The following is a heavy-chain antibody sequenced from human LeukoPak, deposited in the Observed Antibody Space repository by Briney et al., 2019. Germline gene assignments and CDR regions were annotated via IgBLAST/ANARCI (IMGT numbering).Heavy chain of an antibody. CDR2: INPNSGNT. CDR3: ARGLEQWLIDAFDI. Sequence: ASVKVSCKASGYTFTRYAINWVRQAPGQGLEWMGWINPNSGNTGYAQKFQGRVTITRNTSISTAYMELSSLRSEDTAVYYCARGLEQWLIDAFDIWGQGTMVTVSS. CDR1: GYTFTRYA. D-gene: IGHD6-19*01. J-gene: IGHJ3*02. V-gene: IGHV1-8*03.